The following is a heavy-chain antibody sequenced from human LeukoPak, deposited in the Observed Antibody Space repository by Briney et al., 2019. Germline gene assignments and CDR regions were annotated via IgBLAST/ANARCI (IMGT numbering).Heavy chain of an antibody. CDR3: AGSGFSYGFDAFDM. CDR1: GFTFDDYG. J-gene: IGHJ3*02. D-gene: IGHD5-12*01. Sequence: GGSLRLSCAASGFTFDDYGMSWVRQAPGKGLEWVSGINWNGGSTGYADSVKGRFTISRDNAKNSLYLQMNSLRAEDTALYFCAGSGFSYGFDAFDMWGQGTMVAVSS. CDR2: INWNGGST. V-gene: IGHV3-20*04.